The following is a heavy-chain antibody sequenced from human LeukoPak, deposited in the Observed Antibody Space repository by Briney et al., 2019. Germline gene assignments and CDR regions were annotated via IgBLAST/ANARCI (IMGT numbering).Heavy chain of an antibody. CDR1: GYTFTGYY. V-gene: IGHV1-2*02. Sequence: ASVKVSCKASGYTFTGYYMHWVRQAPGQGLEWMGWINPNSGGTNYAQKFQGRVTMTRDTSISTAYMELSSLRSEDTAVYYCASLELSSSPPYYCYMDVWGKGTTVTVSS. D-gene: IGHD6-6*01. CDR2: INPNSGGT. CDR3: ASLELSSSPPYYCYMDV. J-gene: IGHJ6*03.